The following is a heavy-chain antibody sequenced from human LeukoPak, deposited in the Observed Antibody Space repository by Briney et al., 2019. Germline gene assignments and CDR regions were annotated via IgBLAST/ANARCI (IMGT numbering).Heavy chain of an antibody. CDR1: GGTFSSYA. Sequence: ASVKVSCKASGGTFSSYAISWVRQAPGQGLEWMGRIIPIFGTANYAQKFQGRVTITTDESTSTAYMELSSLRSEDTALYYCAVRTGSAHDAFDIWGQGTMVTVSS. D-gene: IGHD1-14*01. V-gene: IGHV1-69*05. CDR2: IIPIFGTA. J-gene: IGHJ3*02. CDR3: AVRTGSAHDAFDI.